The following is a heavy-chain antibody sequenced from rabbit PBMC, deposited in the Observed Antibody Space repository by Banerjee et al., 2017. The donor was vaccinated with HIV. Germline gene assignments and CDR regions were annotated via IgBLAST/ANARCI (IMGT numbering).Heavy chain of an antibody. J-gene: IGHJ4*01. CDR2: MYAGDGNDT. CDR1: GFDFSSNA. Sequence: QEQLEESGGDLVKPEGSLTLTCTASGFDFSSNAMCWVRQAPEKGLDLIACMYAGDGNDTYYTSWPKGRFTISKTSSTTVTLQMTSLTAADTATYFCARGYAGAAGYGYPYFKFWGPGTLVTVS. CDR3: ARGYAGAAGYGYPYFKF. V-gene: IGHV1S45*01. D-gene: IGHD4-2*01.